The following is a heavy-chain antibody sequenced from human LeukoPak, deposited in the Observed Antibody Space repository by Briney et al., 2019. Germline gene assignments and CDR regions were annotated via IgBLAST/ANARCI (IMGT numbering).Heavy chain of an antibody. V-gene: IGHV4-39*02. CDR3: AREMRYSRGYYHAEYFHH. Sequence: SETLSLTCTVSGGSISTSSYYWGWVRQPPGKGLEWIGNIFYSGCTYYSPSLKSVITISLDTSMNQFSLKLSSVTAADTAVYYCAREMRYSRGYYHAEYFHHWGQGTLVTVSS. D-gene: IGHD3-22*01. CDR2: IFYSGCT. J-gene: IGHJ1*01. CDR1: GGSISTSSYY.